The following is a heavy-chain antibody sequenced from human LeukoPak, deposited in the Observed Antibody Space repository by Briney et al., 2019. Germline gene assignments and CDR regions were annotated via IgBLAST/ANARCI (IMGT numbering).Heavy chain of an antibody. D-gene: IGHD6-19*01. CDR3: ARGPGMAVAGTG. Sequence: SETLSLTCTVSGGSISNSDYYWSWIRQHPGKGLEWIGYIYYSGSTYYNPSLKSRVSISVDTSKNQFSLKLSSVTAADTAVYYCARGPGMAVAGTGWGQGTLVTVSS. CDR1: GGSISNSDYY. J-gene: IGHJ4*02. V-gene: IGHV4-31*03. CDR2: IYYSGST.